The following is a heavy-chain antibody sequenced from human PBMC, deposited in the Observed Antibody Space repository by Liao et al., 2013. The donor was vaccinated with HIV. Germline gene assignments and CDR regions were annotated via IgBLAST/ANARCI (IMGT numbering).Heavy chain of an antibody. V-gene: IGHV4-30-2*01. D-gene: IGHD2-15*01. CDR1: GGSISSAGYS. Sequence: QLQLQESASGLLKPSQTLSLTCAVSGGSISSAGYSWSWIRQPPGKGLEWIGYIYHGRSAYYNPSLKSRVTISEDSSKNQFSLNLTSVTAADTAVYYCARDRLTCSGENCYQIFDYWGQGTLVTVSS. J-gene: IGHJ4*01. CDR2: IYHGRSA. CDR3: ARDRLTCSGENCYQIFDY.